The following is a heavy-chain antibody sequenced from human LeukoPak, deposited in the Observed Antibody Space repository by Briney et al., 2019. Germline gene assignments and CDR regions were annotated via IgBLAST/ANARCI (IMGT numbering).Heavy chain of an antibody. Sequence: SQTLSLTCAVSGGSISSGGYSWSWIRQPPGKGLEWIGYIYYSGSTYYNPSLKSRVTISVDTSKNQFSLKLSSVTAADTAVYYCARAGQLELRYYYMDVWGKGTTVTISS. D-gene: IGHD1-7*01. CDR1: GGSISSGGYS. CDR2: IYYSGST. CDR3: ARAGQLELRYYYMDV. J-gene: IGHJ6*03. V-gene: IGHV4-30-4*07.